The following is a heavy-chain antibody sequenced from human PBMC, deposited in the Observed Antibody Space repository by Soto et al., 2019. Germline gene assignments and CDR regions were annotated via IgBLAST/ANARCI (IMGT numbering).Heavy chain of an antibody. J-gene: IGHJ4*02. D-gene: IGHD1-26*01. CDR3: ARDCNRGIVDY. Sequence: ASVKVSCKASGYTFTGYYMHCVRQAPGQGLEWMGWINPNSGGTNYAQKFQGRVTMTRDTSISTAYMELSRLRSEDTAVYYCARDCNRGIVDYWGQGTLVTVSS. CDR1: GYTFTGYY. V-gene: IGHV1-2*02. CDR2: INPNSGGT.